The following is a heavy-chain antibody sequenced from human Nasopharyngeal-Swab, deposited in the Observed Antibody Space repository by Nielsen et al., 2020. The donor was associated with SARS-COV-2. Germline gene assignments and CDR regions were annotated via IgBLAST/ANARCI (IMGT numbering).Heavy chain of an antibody. J-gene: IGHJ3*02. CDR3: ARDRVGWLRLSPDAFDI. V-gene: IGHV3-33*01. CDR2: IWYDGSYK. Sequence: GESLKISCTVSGFTFSSYGMHWVRQAPGKGLEWVAVIWYDGSYKYYGDSVKGRFTISRDNSKNTLYLEMNNLRVEDTAVYYCARDRVGWLRLSPDAFDIWGQGTMVTVSS. CDR1: GFTFSSYG. D-gene: IGHD5-12*01.